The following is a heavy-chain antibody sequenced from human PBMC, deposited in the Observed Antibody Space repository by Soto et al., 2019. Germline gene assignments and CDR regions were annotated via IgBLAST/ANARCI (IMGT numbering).Heavy chain of an antibody. CDR1: GGTFSSYA. CDR2: IIPIFGTA. Sequence: SVKVSCKASGGTFSSYAISWVRQAPGQGLEWMGGIIPIFGTANYAQKFQGRVTITADKSTSTAYMELSSLRSEDTAVYYCAREVAAAGTEGEVDYYYGMDVWGQGTTVTVSS. V-gene: IGHV1-69*06. D-gene: IGHD6-13*01. J-gene: IGHJ6*02. CDR3: AREVAAAGTEGEVDYYYGMDV.